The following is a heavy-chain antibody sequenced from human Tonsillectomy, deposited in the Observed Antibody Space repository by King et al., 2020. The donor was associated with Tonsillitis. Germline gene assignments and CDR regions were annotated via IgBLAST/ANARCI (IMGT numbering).Heavy chain of an antibody. D-gene: IGHD3-3*01. Sequence: VQLVESGGGLVQPGGSLRLSCAASGFTFSSYAMSWARQAPGKGLEWVSVIYSGGSSTYYADSVKGRFTISRDNSKNMLYLQMNSLRAEDTAVYYCARDVEVDYWGQGTLVTVSS. CDR3: ARDVEVDY. CDR2: IYSGGSST. J-gene: IGHJ4*02. V-gene: IGHV3-23*03. CDR1: GFTFSSYA.